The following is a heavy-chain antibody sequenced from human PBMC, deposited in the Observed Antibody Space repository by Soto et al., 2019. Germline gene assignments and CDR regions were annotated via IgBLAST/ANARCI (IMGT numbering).Heavy chain of an antibody. V-gene: IGHV3-9*01. D-gene: IGHD3-16*01. J-gene: IGHJ6*02. Sequence: EVQLVESGGGLVQPGRSQRLSCAASGFRFEDYGMHWVRQAPGKSLEWVSSISWNSRNIAYADSVKGRFTVSRDNAKNSLYLHMNSLRPEDTALYYCAKDISRYQLVLITEGMDVWGQGTTVTVSS. CDR1: GFRFEDYG. CDR2: ISWNSRNI. CDR3: AKDISRYQLVLITEGMDV.